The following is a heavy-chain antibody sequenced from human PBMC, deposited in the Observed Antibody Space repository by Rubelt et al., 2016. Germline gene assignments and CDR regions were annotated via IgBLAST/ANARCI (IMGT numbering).Heavy chain of an antibody. CDR2: IYYSGSP. V-gene: IGHV4-39*07. J-gene: IGHJ5*02. CDR3: ARGRHDSGDPRRGFDP. Sequence: QLQLQESGPGLVKPSETLSLTCTVSGGSISSSSYYWGWIRQPPGKGLEWIGSIYYSGSPFYNPSLKSRFTIYVDTAKYQFSVKRSSVTAADAAVYYCARGRHDSGDPRRGFDPGGQGTLVTVSS. D-gene: IGHD4-17*01. CDR1: GGSISSSSYY.